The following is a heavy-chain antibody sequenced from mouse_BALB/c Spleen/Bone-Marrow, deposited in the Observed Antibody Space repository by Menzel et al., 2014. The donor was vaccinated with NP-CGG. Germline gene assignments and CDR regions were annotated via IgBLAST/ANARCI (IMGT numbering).Heavy chain of an antibody. CDR1: GYTFTSYW. Sequence: VQLQQSGAELVRPGASVKLSCKASGYTFTSYWISWVKQRPGQGLEWIGNIYPSDSYTNYNQKFKGKATLTVDKSSSTAYMQLSSPTSEDSAVYYCTTSFTTATAYWGQGTLVTVSA. CDR2: IYPSDSYT. J-gene: IGHJ3*01. D-gene: IGHD1-2*01. V-gene: IGHV1-69*02. CDR3: TTSFTTATAY.